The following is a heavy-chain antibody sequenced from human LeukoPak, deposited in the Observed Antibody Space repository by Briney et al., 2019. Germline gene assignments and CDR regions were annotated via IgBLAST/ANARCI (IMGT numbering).Heavy chain of an antibody. CDR2: IYYNGNT. CDR1: GASISSSY. V-gene: IGHV4-59*01. D-gene: IGHD3-22*01. Sequence: SETLSLTCTVSGASISSSYWSWIRQPPGERLDWIGFIYYNGNTNSNPSLKSRVTISADTSKNQFSLKLTSVTAADTAVYYCVRGNYDNRGYSNAFDIWGQGTMVTVSS. J-gene: IGHJ3*02. CDR3: VRGNYDNRGYSNAFDI.